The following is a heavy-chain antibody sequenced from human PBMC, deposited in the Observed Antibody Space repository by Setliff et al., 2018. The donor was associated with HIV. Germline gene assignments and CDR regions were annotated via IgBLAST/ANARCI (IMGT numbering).Heavy chain of an antibody. CDR3: ARGVTLLPGYSDRWEYFYMDV. V-gene: IGHV4-34*01. CDR2: INHSGST. Sequence: PSETLSLTCAVYGGSFSEYYWSWIRQSPGKGLEWIGEINHSGSTHYNPPLKSRATISVDTSKNQFSLRLNSVTAADTAVYYCARGVTLLPGYSDRWEYFYMDVWGKGTTVTVSS. D-gene: IGHD5-12*01. CDR1: GGSFSEYY. J-gene: IGHJ6*03.